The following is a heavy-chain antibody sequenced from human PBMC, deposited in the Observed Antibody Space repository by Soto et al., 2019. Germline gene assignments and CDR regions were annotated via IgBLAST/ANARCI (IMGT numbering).Heavy chain of an antibody. Sequence: QVQLVQSGAEVNKPGASVKVSCKTSGYTFTNYFIHWVRQAPGQGLEWMGIINPSADSTNYAQKFQGRVTVTRDTSTSTDYMELGRLRSEDTAVYFCAREYGGSRVFDYWGQGPLVTVSS. CDR2: INPSADST. J-gene: IGHJ4*02. CDR1: GYTFTNYF. D-gene: IGHD1-26*01. V-gene: IGHV1-46*01. CDR3: AREYGGSRVFDY.